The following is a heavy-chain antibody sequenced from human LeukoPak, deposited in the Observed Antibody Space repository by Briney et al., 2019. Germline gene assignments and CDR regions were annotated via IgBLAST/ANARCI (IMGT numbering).Heavy chain of an antibody. J-gene: IGHJ4*02. CDR1: GYSFSNHG. V-gene: IGHV3-30*03. CDR3: AREATWGQWYFDH. CDR2: IASDGGAK. Sequence: GTSLRLSCVASGYSFSNHGMHWVRQAPGKGLEWVSVIASDGGAKFYADSVKGRFTLSRDNPKNMFFLQMNLLTVEDTAIYYCAREATWGQWYFDHWGQGTPVTVSS. D-gene: IGHD6-19*01.